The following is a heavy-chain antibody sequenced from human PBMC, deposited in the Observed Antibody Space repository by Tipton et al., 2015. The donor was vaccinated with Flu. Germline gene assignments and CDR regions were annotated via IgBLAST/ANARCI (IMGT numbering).Heavy chain of an antibody. Sequence: TLSLTCSVSGASISSGYYWGWIRQPPGKGLEWIASIYHNGNTYHNPSLKSRVTILVDTSKNQFSLKLTSMTAADAAVYYCARSWGTSYSTGWFDYWGQGALVTVSS. D-gene: IGHD6-19*01. V-gene: IGHV4-38-2*01. CDR3: ARSWGTSYSTGWFDY. CDR1: GASISSGYY. J-gene: IGHJ4*02. CDR2: IYHNGNT.